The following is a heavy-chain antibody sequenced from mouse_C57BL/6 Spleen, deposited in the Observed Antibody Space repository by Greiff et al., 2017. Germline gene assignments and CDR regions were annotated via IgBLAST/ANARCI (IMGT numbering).Heavy chain of an antibody. J-gene: IGHJ2*01. CDR3: AREVVLRDYFDY. D-gene: IGHD1-1*01. CDR1: GYSFTGYY. V-gene: IGHV1-42*01. CDR2: INPSTGGT. Sequence: EVQLQQSGPELVKPGASVKISCKASGYSFTGYYMNWVKQSPEKSLEWIGEINPSTGGTTYNQKFKAKATLTVDKSSSTAYMQLKSLTSEDSAVYYCAREVVLRDYFDYWGQGTTLTVSS.